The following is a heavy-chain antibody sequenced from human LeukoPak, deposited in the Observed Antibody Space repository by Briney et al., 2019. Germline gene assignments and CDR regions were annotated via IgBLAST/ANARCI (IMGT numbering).Heavy chain of an antibody. V-gene: IGHV4-30-4*08. CDR1: GGSISSGDYY. CDR3: SLLPELGSDAFDI. Sequence: PSETLSLTCTVSGGSISSGDYYWSWIRQPPGKGLEWIGYIYYSGSTYYNPSLKSRVTISVDTSKNQFPLKLSSVSAADTAVYYCSLLPELGSDAFDIWGQGTMVTVSS. CDR2: IYYSGST. J-gene: IGHJ3*02. D-gene: IGHD3-22*01.